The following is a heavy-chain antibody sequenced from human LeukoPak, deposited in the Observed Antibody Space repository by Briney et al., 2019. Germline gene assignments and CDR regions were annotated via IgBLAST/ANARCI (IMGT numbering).Heavy chain of an antibody. J-gene: IGHJ5*02. Sequence: SGPTLVKPTQTLTLTCTFSGFSLSSNGVGVGWIRQPPGKALEWLALIYWDDDKRYSPSLRSRLTITKDTSKNQVVLTMINMDPVDTATYYCAHRHPAAALLDPWGQGTLVTVSS. D-gene: IGHD6-13*01. CDR2: IYWDDDK. CDR3: AHRHPAAALLDP. CDR1: GFSLSSNGVG. V-gene: IGHV2-5*02.